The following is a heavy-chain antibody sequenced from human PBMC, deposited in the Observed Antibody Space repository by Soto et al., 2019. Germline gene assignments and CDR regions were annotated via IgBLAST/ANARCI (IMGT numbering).Heavy chain of an antibody. V-gene: IGHV4-34*01. CDR3: ARDLPTYYDFWSGSPRYYGMDV. CDR1: GGSFSGYY. Sequence: PSETLSLTCAVYGGSFSGYYWSWIRQPPGKGLEWIGEINHSGSTNYNPSLKSRVTISVDTSKNQFSLKLSSVTAADTAVYYCARDLPTYYDFWSGSPRYYGMDVWGQGTTVTAP. CDR2: INHSGST. D-gene: IGHD3-3*01. J-gene: IGHJ6*02.